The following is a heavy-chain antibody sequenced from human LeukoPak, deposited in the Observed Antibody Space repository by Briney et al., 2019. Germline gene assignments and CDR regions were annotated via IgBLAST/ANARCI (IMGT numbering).Heavy chain of an antibody. CDR3: ARASVGYCSGGSCYPGVY. D-gene: IGHD2-15*01. J-gene: IGHJ4*02. V-gene: IGHV1-2*02. CDR2: INPNSGGT. CDR1: GYTFTGYY. Sequence: ASVKVSCKASGYTFTGYYMHWVRQAPGQGLEWMGWINPNSGGTNYAQKFQGRVTMTRDTSISTAYMELSRLRSDDTGVYYCARASVGYCSGGSCYPGVYWGQGTLVTVSS.